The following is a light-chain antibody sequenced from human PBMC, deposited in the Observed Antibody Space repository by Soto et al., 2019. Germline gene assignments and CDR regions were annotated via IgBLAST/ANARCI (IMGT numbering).Light chain of an antibody. CDR2: AAS. J-gene: IGKJ1*01. Sequence: VLTQSPGTVSLSPGERATLSCRASQSVTNNFLAWYQQKPGQAPRLLIYAASSRATGIPDRFSGSGSGTDFTLSISEVEPEDFAVYYCQQYGSTIKWTFGQGTRVEFK. V-gene: IGKV3-20*01. CDR1: QSVTNNF. CDR3: QQYGSTIKWT.